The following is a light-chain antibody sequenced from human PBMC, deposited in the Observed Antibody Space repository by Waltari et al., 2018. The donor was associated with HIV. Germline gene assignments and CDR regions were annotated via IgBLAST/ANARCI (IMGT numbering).Light chain of an antibody. Sequence: QSVLIQPPSASGTPGQRVTISCSGSSSNIGSNDVHWYQQLPGPAPKLLIAMSGQRPSGVPDRFSESKSGTSASLAISGLRSEDEAEYYCAAWDDSLSATVFGGGTKLTVL. CDR1: SSNIGSND. J-gene: IGLJ2*01. V-gene: IGLV1-47*01. CDR3: AAWDDSLSATV. CDR2: MSG.